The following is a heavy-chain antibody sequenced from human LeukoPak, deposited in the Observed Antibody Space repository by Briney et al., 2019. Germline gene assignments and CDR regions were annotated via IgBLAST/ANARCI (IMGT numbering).Heavy chain of an antibody. CDR1: GFTFSSHA. V-gene: IGHV3-23*01. CDR3: AKRPSSSTTGSASAFDI. D-gene: IGHD2-2*01. Sequence: GGSLRLSCAASGFTFSSHAMSWVRQAPGKGLEWFSAISDGGGTTFYADSVKGRFAISRDNSKNTLFLQMNSLRAEDTALYYCAKRPSSSTTGSASAFDIWGQGTMVTVSS. J-gene: IGHJ3*02. CDR2: ISDGGGTT.